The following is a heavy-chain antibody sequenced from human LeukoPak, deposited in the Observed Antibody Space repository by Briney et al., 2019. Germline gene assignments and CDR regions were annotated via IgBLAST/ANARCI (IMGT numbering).Heavy chain of an antibody. CDR3: AGGTAGATLPTYYYYYMDV. V-gene: IGHV4-34*01. Sequence: SETLSLTCAVYGGSFSGNYWSWIRLPPGKGLEWIGEINHSGSTNYNPSLKSRVTISVDTSKNQFSLKLSSVTAADTAVYYCAGGTAGATLPTYYYYYMDVWGKGTTVTVSS. D-gene: IGHD1-26*01. J-gene: IGHJ6*03. CDR1: GGSFSGNY. CDR2: INHSGST.